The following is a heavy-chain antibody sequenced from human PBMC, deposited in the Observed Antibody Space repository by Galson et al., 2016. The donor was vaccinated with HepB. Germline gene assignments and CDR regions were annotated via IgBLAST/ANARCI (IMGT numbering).Heavy chain of an antibody. CDR3: AKTSSSATRGIWSDP. D-gene: IGHD6-13*01. CDR1: GESVTRYY. J-gene: IGHJ5*02. V-gene: IGHV4-59*02. CDR2: VHYDGSS. Sequence: SETLSLTCSVSGESVTRYYWSWIRQPPEKGLEWLGYVHYDGSSNYNTSLKTRVIFSVDASKNQVSLKLTSVTAADTAEYFCAKTSSSATRGIWSDPWGQGTLVIVSS.